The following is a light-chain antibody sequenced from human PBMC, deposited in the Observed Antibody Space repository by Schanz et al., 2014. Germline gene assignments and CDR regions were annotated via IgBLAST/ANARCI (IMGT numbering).Light chain of an antibody. J-gene: IGLJ3*02. CDR1: SSDIGSYNL. Sequence: QSALTQPASVSGSPGQSITISCTGTSSDIGSYNLVSWYQQHPDKAPKLMIYEGSKRPSGVSDRFSGSKSGNTASLTVSGLQAEDEADYYCSSYTGSTSFWVFGGGTKLTVL. V-gene: IGLV2-14*02. CDR2: EGS. CDR3: SSYTGSTSFWV.